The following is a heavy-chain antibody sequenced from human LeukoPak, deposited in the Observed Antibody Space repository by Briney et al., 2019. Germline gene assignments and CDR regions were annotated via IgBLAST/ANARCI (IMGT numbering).Heavy chain of an antibody. CDR1: GGSISSYY. J-gene: IGHJ4*02. V-gene: IGHV4-4*07. D-gene: IGHD4-17*01. CDR2: IYTSGST. CDR3: ARTRGGYGDYTFDS. Sequence: PSETLSLTCTVSGGSISSYYWSWIRQPAGKGLEWIGRIYTSGSTNYNPSLKSRVTISVDTSKNQFSLKLNSVAAADTAGDYCARTRGGYGDYTFDSWGQGTLVTVSS.